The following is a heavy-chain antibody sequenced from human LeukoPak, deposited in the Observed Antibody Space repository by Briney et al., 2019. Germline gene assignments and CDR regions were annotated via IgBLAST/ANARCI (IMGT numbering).Heavy chain of an antibody. D-gene: IGHD1-20*01. J-gene: IGHJ4*02. CDR2: ISSSSSYI. CDR1: GFTFSSYS. V-gene: IGHV3-21*01. Sequence: PGGSLRLSCAASGFTFSSYSMNWVRQAPGKGLEWVSSISSSSSYIYYADSVKGRFTISRDNAKNSLYLQMNSLRAEDTAVYYCARGRGITGVGFDYWGQGTLVTVSS. CDR3: ARGRGITGVGFDY.